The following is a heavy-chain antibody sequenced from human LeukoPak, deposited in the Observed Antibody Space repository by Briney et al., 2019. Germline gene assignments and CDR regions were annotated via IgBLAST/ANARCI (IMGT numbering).Heavy chain of an antibody. V-gene: IGHV4-4*07. J-gene: IGHJ2*01. CDR3: ARDRSAEYFDL. CDR1: GGSIISYY. CDR2: IYPSGTT. Sequence: SETLSLTCTVSGGSIISYYWSWIRQPAGKGLEWIGRIYPSGTTNYNPSLKSRVTMSLDTSRNQFSLKLSSVTAADTAVYYCARDRSAEYFDLWGRGTLVTVSA. D-gene: IGHD2-15*01.